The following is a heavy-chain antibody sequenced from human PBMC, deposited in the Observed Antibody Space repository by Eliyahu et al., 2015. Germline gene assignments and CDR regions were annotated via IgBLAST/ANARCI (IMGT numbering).Heavy chain of an antibody. Sequence: QVQLVQSGAEVXKPGASVKVSCKASGYTFTSXXMHXXXXAPGQGLEWRGIINPSGGSTSYAQKFQGRVTMTRDTSTSTVYMELSSLRSEDTAVYYCARGGPPGYSSGPVPYYYYYGMDVWGQGTTVTVSS. CDR3: ARGGPPGYSSGPVPYYYYYGMDV. V-gene: IGHV1-46*01. D-gene: IGHD6-19*01. CDR1: GYTFTSXX. CDR2: INPSGGST. J-gene: IGHJ6*02.